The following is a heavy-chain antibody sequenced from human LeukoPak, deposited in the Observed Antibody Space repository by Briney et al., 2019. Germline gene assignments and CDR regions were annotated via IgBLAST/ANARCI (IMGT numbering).Heavy chain of an antibody. CDR2: ISAYNGNT. Sequence: ASVKVSFKASGYTFTSYGIGWVRQAPGQGLEWMGWISAYNGNTNYAQKLQGRVTMTTDTSTSTAYMELRSLRSDDTAVYYCARDRQLVRTRWRGGRVNWFDPWGQGTLVTVSS. V-gene: IGHV1-18*01. D-gene: IGHD6-6*01. CDR1: GYTFTSYG. J-gene: IGHJ5*02. CDR3: ARDRQLVRTRWRGGRVNWFDP.